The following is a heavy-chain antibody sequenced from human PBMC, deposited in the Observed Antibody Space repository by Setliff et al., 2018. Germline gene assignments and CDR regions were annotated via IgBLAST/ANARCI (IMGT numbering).Heavy chain of an antibody. D-gene: IGHD2-15*01. CDR1: GFTFSTYR. Sequence: LRLSCAASGFTFSTYRMHWVRQAPGKGLEWVAIIWDDGGYKYHADSVKGRFTISRDNSKNTLYLQMNSPRPEDTAVYYCARTCSGSGCYAGLESWGQGTPVTVSS. CDR2: IWDDGGYK. V-gene: IGHV3-33*08. J-gene: IGHJ4*02. CDR3: ARTCSGSGCYAGLES.